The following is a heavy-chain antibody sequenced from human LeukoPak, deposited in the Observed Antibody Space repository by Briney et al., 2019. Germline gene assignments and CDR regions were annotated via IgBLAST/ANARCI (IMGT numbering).Heavy chain of an antibody. D-gene: IGHD2-2*01. V-gene: IGHV3-23*01. Sequence: GGSLRLSCAASGFTFSSYAMSWVRQAPGKALDWVSAISGGGGSTYYADSVKGRFTISRDNSKNTLYLQMNSLRAEDTAVYYWAKVRSAAMPNWFDPWGQGTLVTVSS. CDR2: ISGGGGST. CDR1: GFTFSSYA. CDR3: AKVRSAAMPNWFDP. J-gene: IGHJ5*02.